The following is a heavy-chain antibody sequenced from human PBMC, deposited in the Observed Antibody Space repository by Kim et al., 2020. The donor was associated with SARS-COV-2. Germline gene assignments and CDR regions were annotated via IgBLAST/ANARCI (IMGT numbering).Heavy chain of an antibody. CDR2: NGNT. J-gene: IGHJ4*02. D-gene: IGHD3-16*01. Sequence: NGNTNYAQKLQGRVTMTTDTSTSTAYMELRSLRSDDTAVYYCARDFGFDYWGQGTLVTVSS. V-gene: IGHV1-18*01. CDR3: ARDFGFDY.